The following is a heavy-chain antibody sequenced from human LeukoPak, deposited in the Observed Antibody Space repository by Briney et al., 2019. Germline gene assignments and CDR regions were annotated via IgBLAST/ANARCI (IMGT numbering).Heavy chain of an antibody. V-gene: IGHV4-59*01. CDR1: GGSISSYY. J-gene: IGHJ5*02. Sequence: SETLSLTCTVSGGSISSYYWSWIRQPPGKGLEWIGYIYYSGSTNYNPSFKSRVTISVDTSKNQFSLKLSSVTAADTAVYYCARTSRHSGYDCWFDPWGQGTLVTVSS. D-gene: IGHD5-12*01. CDR2: IYYSGST. CDR3: ARTSRHSGYDCWFDP.